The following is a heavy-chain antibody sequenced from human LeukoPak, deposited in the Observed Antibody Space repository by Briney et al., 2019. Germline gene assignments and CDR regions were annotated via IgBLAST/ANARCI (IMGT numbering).Heavy chain of an antibody. J-gene: IGHJ4*02. Sequence: ALVKVSCKASGYTFTGYYMHWVRQAPGQGLEWMGWINPNSGGANYAQKFQGRVTMTRNTSIGTAYMELSRLRSDDTAVYYCARTRWELGGLFDYGGQGTPVTVSS. CDR3: ARTRWELGGLFDY. CDR2: INPNSGGA. D-gene: IGHD1-26*01. CDR1: GYTFTGYY. V-gene: IGHV1-2*02.